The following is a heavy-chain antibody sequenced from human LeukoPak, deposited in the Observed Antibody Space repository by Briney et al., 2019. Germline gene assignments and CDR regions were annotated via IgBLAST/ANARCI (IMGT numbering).Heavy chain of an antibody. Sequence: SDTLSLTCTVSGGSISSYYWSWIRQPPGKGLEWIGYIYTSGSTNYNPSLKSRVTISVDTSKNQFSLKLSSVTAADTAVYYCASTPRRPYCSSTSCYPYYYYYMDVWGKGTTVTVSS. D-gene: IGHD2-2*01. CDR2: IYTSGST. CDR3: ASTPRRPYCSSTSCYPYYYYYMDV. CDR1: GGSISSYY. J-gene: IGHJ6*03. V-gene: IGHV4-4*09.